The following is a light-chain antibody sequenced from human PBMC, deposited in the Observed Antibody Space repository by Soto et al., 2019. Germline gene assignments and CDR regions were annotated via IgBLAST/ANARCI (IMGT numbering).Light chain of an antibody. CDR2: GAS. J-gene: IGKJ4*01. V-gene: IGKV3-20*01. Sequence: EIVLTQSPGTLSLSPGERATLSCRASQTICDTFLAWYQQKPGQAPRLLIYGASSRATDIPDRFSGTGSGTDFTLTIDRLEPEDFAVYYCQQFGVSPTFGGGTKVEIK. CDR3: QQFGVSPT. CDR1: QTICDTF.